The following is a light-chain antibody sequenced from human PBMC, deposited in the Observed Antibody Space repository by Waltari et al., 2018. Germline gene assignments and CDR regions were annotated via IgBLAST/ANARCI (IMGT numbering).Light chain of an antibody. CDR3: QQYNNWPPIT. Sequence: ETVMTQSPATLSLSPGDIATLSCRASQSVSNNLAWYQQKPGQAPTILSYGASTRATGIPARFSGGGSGTEFTLTISSLQSEDFAVYYCQQYNNWPPITFGQGTRLEMK. V-gene: IGKV3-15*01. CDR2: GAS. CDR1: QSVSNN. J-gene: IGKJ5*01.